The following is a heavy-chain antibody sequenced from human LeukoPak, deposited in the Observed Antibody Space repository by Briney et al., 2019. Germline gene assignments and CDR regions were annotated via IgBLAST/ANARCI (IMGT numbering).Heavy chain of an antibody. CDR1: GDSVSSNSAP. J-gene: IGHJ4*02. CDR2: TYYRSMWYN. D-gene: IGHD6-13*01. Sequence: SQTLSLTCAISGDSVSSNSAPWNWIRQSPSRGLEWLLRTYYRSMWYNEYGISVKSRIIIKADTSKNQFSLQLNSVTPEDTAVYYCARDRSGSWYGTFDYWGQGTLVSVSS. V-gene: IGHV6-1*01. CDR3: ARDRSGSWYGTFDY.